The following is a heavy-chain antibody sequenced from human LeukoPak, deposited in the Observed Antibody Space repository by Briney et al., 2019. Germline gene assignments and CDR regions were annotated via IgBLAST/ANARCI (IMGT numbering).Heavy chain of an antibody. J-gene: IGHJ4*02. V-gene: IGHV3-48*01. D-gene: IGHD4-17*01. CDR1: EFTFSNYS. CDR2: ITGGSSFI. CDR3: VREFNGRFDY. Sequence: PGGSLRLSCAASEFTFSNYSFNWVRQAPGKGLEWVSYITGGSSFIYYADSVKGRFTVSRDIAKNSLHLQMNSLRAEDTAVYYCVREFNGRFDYWGQGTLVTVSS.